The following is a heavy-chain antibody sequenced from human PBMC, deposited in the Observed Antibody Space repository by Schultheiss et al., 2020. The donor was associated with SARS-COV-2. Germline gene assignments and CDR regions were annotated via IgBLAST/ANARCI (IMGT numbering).Heavy chain of an antibody. Sequence: GGSLRLSCAASGFTFSSYAMSWVRQAPGKGLEWVSAISGSGGSTYYADPVKGRFTISRDNSKNTLYLQMNSLRAEDTAVYYCAKDKGDYGDYDYFDYWGQGTLVTVSS. CDR2: ISGSGGST. D-gene: IGHD4-17*01. CDR1: GFTFSSYA. CDR3: AKDKGDYGDYDYFDY. V-gene: IGHV3-23*01. J-gene: IGHJ4*02.